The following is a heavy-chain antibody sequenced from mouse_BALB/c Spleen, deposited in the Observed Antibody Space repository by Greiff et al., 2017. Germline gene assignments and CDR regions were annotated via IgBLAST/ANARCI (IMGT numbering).Heavy chain of an antibody. CDR3: ARDGAARATAMDY. V-gene: IGHV1-7*01. D-gene: IGHD3-1*01. J-gene: IGHJ4*01. Sequence: VQVVESGAELAKPGASVKMSCKASGYTFTSYWMHWVKQRPGQGLEWIGYINPSTGYTEYNQKFKDKATLTADKSSSTAYMQLSSLTSEDSAVYYCARDGAARATAMDYWGQGTSVTVSS. CDR1: GYTFTSYW. CDR2: INPSTGYT.